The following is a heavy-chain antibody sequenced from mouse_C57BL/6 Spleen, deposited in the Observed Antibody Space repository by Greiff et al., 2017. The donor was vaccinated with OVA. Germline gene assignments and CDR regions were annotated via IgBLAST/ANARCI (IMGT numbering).Heavy chain of an antibody. J-gene: IGHJ4*01. CDR1: GYTFTDYY. Sequence: EVQLQQSGPVLVKPGASVKMSCKASGYTFTDYYMNWVKQSPGKSLEWIGVINPYNGGTSYNQKFKGKATLTVDKSSSTAYLELHSLTSEDSAVYYCARSHCYGSSYPPYAMDYWGQGTSVTVSS. D-gene: IGHD1-1*01. CDR2: INPYNGGT. CDR3: ARSHCYGSSYPPYAMDY. V-gene: IGHV1-19*01.